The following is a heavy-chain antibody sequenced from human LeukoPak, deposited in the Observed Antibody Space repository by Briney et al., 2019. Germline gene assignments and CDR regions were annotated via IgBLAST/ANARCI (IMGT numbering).Heavy chain of an antibody. D-gene: IGHD5-18*01. CDR1: GGSISTGGYY. CDR3: ARTAGWSYGFDY. Sequence: SETLSLTCTVSGGSISTGGYYWTWIRQHPGKGLEWIGYIYNSGTTYYNPSLESRVTISGDTSKNQFSLKQNSVTAADTAVYYCARTAGWSYGFDYWGQGTLVTVSS. V-gene: IGHV4-31*03. CDR2: IYNSGTT. J-gene: IGHJ4*02.